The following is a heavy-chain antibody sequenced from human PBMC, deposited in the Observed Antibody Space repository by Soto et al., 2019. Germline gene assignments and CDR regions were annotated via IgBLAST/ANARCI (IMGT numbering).Heavy chain of an antibody. CDR1: GFTFSGSA. J-gene: IGHJ6*02. CDR2: IRSKANNYAT. V-gene: IGHV3-73*02. Sequence: EVQLVESGGGLVQPGGSLKLSCAASGFTFSGSAVHWVRQASGKGLEWVGRIRSKANNYATAYAASVQGRFTIFRDDLKNTAYLQMNSLKTEDTAVYYCTNPQVYYGMDVWGQGTTVTLTS. CDR3: TNPQVYYGMDV.